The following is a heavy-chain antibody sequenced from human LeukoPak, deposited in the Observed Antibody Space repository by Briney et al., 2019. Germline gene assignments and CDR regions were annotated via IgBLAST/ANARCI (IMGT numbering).Heavy chain of an antibody. J-gene: IGHJ4*02. Sequence: PSETLSLTCTVSNGSISSDAYWSWIRPHPGKGLEWIGYVYYSGSTYYNPSLKSQPTISVDTSNNQFSLKLSSVTAADTAVYYCARGDTAAAGPLVFDYWGQGTLVTVSS. CDR3: ARGDTAAAGPLVFDY. CDR1: NGSISSDAY. V-gene: IGHV4-31*01. D-gene: IGHD6-13*01. CDR2: VYYSGST.